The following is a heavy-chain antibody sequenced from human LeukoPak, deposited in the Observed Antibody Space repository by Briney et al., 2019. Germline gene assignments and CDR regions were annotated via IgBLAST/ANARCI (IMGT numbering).Heavy chain of an antibody. CDR3: ARVTTDSQLGFIFDY. Sequence: PGGSLRLPCAASGFTFSSYAMHWVRQAPGKGLEWVAVISYDGSNKYYADSVKGRFTISRDNSKNTLYLQTNSLRAEDTAVYYCARVTTDSQLGFIFDYWGQGTLVTVSS. CDR1: GFTFSSYA. CDR2: ISYDGSNK. J-gene: IGHJ4*02. V-gene: IGHV3-30-3*01. D-gene: IGHD6-13*01.